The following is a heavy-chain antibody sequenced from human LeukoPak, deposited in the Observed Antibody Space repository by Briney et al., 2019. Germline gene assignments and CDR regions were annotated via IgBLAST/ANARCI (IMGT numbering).Heavy chain of an antibody. CDR3: ASRVDYYGSGSYYRAFAY. V-gene: IGHV4-39*07. CDR2: IYYSGST. Sequence: SETLSLTCTVSGGSLSSSSYYWGWIRQPLGKGLEWIGSIYYSGSTYYNPSLKSRVTISVDTSKNQFSLKLSSVTAADTAVYYCASRVDYYGSGSYYRAFAYWGQGTLVTVSS. D-gene: IGHD3-10*01. CDR1: GGSLSSSSYY. J-gene: IGHJ4*02.